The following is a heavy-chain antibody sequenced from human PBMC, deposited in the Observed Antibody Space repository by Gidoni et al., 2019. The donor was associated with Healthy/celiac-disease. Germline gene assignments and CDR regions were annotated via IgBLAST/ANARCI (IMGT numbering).Heavy chain of an antibody. V-gene: IGHV3-21*01. CDR3: ARDQIRAEAPFDY. Sequence: EVQLVESGGGLVKPGGSLRLSCAASGFTFSSYSMNWVRQAPGKGLEWVSSISSSSSYIYYADSVKGRFTISRDNAKNSLYLQMNSLRAEDTAVYYCARDQIRAEAPFDYWGQGTLVTVSS. CDR2: ISSSSSYI. J-gene: IGHJ4*02. CDR1: GFTFSSYS.